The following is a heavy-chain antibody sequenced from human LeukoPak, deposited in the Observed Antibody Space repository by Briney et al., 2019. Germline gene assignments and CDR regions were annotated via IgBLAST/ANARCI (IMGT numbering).Heavy chain of an antibody. CDR1: GFTFSSYS. V-gene: IGHV3-48*04. CDR3: AREYYYDSRGYYIPYFFDY. CDR2: ISSSSSTI. J-gene: IGHJ4*02. Sequence: GGSLRLSCAASGFTFSSYSMNWVRQAPGKGLEWVSYISSSSSTIYYADSVKGRFTISRDNAKNSLYLQMNSLRAEDTAVYYCAREYYYDSRGYYIPYFFDYWGQGTLVTVSS. D-gene: IGHD3-22*01.